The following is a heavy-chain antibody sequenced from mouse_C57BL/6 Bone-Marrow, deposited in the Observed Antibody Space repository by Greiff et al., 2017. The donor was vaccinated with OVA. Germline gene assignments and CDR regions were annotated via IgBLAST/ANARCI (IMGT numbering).Heavy chain of an antibody. V-gene: IGHV2-2*01. Sequence: QVQLKESGPGLVQPSQSLSITCTVSGFSLTSYGVHWVRQSPGKGLEWLGVIWSGGSTDYNAAFISRLSISKDNSKSQVFFKMNSLQADDTAIYYCAIDYYGSSPLAYWGQGTLVTVSA. CDR2: IWSGGST. CDR1: GFSLTSYG. CDR3: AIDYYGSSPLAY. J-gene: IGHJ3*01. D-gene: IGHD1-1*01.